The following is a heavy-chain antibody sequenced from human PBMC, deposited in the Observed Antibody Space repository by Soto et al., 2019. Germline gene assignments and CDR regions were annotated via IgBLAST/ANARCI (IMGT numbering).Heavy chain of an antibody. CDR1: AGSISSYY. V-gene: IGHV4-59*01. J-gene: IGHJ6*02. CDR3: AREAAARPLHYCGMDV. Sequence: SETLSLTCTLAAGSISSYYWSWNRQPPGMALEWIGYIYSSGSTNYKPSLKTRVTISVHTSKNRFSLKLSSVTAADTAVYYCAREAAARPLHYCGMDVWGQGTTVTVSS. D-gene: IGHD6-6*01. CDR2: IYSSGST.